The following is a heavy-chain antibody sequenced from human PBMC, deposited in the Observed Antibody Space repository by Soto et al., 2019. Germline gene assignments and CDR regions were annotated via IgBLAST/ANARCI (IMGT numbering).Heavy chain of an antibody. CDR1: GGSIISGYY. CDR3: ARATSCSTTSCYSLRGGDY. Sequence: PSETLSLTCTVSGGSIISGYYWSWIRQHPGKGLEWIGYIYSSGSTYYNPSLKSRVTISVDTSKNQFSLKLTSVTAADTAVYFCARATSCSTTSCYSLRGGDYWGQGTLVTVSS. J-gene: IGHJ4*02. V-gene: IGHV4-31*03. CDR2: IYSSGST. D-gene: IGHD2-2*01.